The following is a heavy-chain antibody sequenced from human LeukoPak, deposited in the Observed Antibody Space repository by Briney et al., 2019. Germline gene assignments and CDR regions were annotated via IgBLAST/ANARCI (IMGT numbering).Heavy chain of an antibody. V-gene: IGHV3-7*01. D-gene: IGHD3-16*01. J-gene: IGHJ4*02. CDR3: ARDFGEHVDYFDY. CDR2: IKQDGSEH. Sequence: GGSLRLSCAASGFTFSSYWMSWVRQAPGKGLEWVANIKQDGSEHYYVDSVRGRITISRDNAKNSLYLQMNSLRAEDTAVYYCARDFGEHVDYFDYWGRGTLVTVSS. CDR1: GFTFSSYW.